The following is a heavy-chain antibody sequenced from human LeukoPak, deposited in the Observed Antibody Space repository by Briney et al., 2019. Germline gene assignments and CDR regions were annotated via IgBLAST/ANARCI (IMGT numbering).Heavy chain of an antibody. J-gene: IGHJ5*02. Sequence: SETLSLTCAVYGGSFSGYYWSWIRQPPGKGLEWIGEINHSGSTNYNPSLKSRVTISVDRSKNQFSLKLSSVTAAGTAVYYCARRSLIYYDSSGYYGWFDPWGQGTLVTVSS. CDR3: ARRSLIYYDSSGYYGWFDP. D-gene: IGHD3-22*01. CDR1: GGSFSGYY. CDR2: INHSGST. V-gene: IGHV4-34*01.